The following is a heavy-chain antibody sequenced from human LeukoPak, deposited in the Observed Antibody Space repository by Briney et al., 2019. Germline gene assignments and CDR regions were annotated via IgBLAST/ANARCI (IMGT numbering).Heavy chain of an antibody. CDR1: GYTFTSYG. V-gene: IGHV1-18*01. Sequence: GASVKFSCKASGYTFTSYGISWVRQAPGQGLEWMGWISAYNGNTNYVQKLQGRVTMTTDTSTSAAYMELRSLRSDDTAVYYCARSVGKQQLVPRDYYYYYMDVWGKGTTVTASS. D-gene: IGHD6-13*01. CDR3: ARSVGKQQLVPRDYYYYYMDV. CDR2: ISAYNGNT. J-gene: IGHJ6*03.